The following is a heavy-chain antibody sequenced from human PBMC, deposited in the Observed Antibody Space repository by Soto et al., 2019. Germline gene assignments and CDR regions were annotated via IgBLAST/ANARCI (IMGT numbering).Heavy chain of an antibody. CDR1: GGSFSGYY. V-gene: IGHV4-34*01. Sequence: SETLSLTCAVYGGSFSGYYWSWIRQPPGKGLEWIGEINHSGSTNYNPSLKSRVTISVDTSKNQFSLKLSSVTAADTAVYYFARHVVDTAMVSLYYGMDVWGQGTTVTVSS. J-gene: IGHJ6*02. CDR3: ARHVVDTAMVSLYYGMDV. D-gene: IGHD5-18*01. CDR2: INHSGST.